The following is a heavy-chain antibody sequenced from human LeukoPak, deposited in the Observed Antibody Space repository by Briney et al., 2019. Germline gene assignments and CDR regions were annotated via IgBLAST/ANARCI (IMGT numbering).Heavy chain of an antibody. CDR1: GFTLSSYS. V-gene: IGHV3-21*01. J-gene: IGHJ4*02. CDR3: ARELVYGDYFFGY. D-gene: IGHD4-17*01. Sequence: PGGSLRLACAASGFTLSSYSMNWVRQAPGKGLEWVSSISGSSGYIYYADTVKGRFTISRDNAKNSLYLQMNSLRAEDTAVYYRARELVYGDYFFGYWGQGTRVMVSA. CDR2: ISGSSGYI.